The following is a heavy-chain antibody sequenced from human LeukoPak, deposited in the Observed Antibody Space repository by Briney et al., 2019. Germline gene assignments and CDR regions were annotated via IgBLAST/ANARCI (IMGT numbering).Heavy chain of an antibody. CDR1: GFTFDDYA. CDR3: ARWSRGIAAAIEGAFDI. CDR2: ISWNSGSI. J-gene: IGHJ3*02. V-gene: IGHV3-9*01. D-gene: IGHD6-13*01. Sequence: SGGSLRLSCAASGFTFDDYAMHWVRQAPGKGLEWVSGISWNSGSIGYADSVKGRFTISRDNAKNSLYLQMNSLRAEDTAVYYCARWSRGIAAAIEGAFDIWGQGTMVTVSS.